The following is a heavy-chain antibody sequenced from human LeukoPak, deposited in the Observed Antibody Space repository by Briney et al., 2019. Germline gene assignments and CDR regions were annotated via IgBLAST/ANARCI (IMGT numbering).Heavy chain of an antibody. D-gene: IGHD2-2*01. J-gene: IGHJ3*02. V-gene: IGHV4-4*07. Sequence: PSETLSLTCTVSGGSISSYYWSWIRQPAGKGLEWIGRIYTSGSTNYNPSLKSRVTMSVDTSKNQFSLKLSSVTAADTAVYYCARGYSVVVPAARGAFDIWGQGTMVTVSS. CDR3: ARGYSVVVPAARGAFDI. CDR1: GGSISSYY. CDR2: IYTSGST.